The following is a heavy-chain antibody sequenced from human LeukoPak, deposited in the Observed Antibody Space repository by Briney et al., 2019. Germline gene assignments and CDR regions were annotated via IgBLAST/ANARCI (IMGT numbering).Heavy chain of an antibody. Sequence: ASVKVSCNASGYTFTGYYMHWVRQAPGKGLEWMGWINPNSGGTNYAQKFQGRVTMTRDTSISTAYMELSRLRSDDTAVYYCASTFMVRGVMVYFDYWGQGTLVTVSS. D-gene: IGHD3-10*01. CDR1: GYTFTGYY. J-gene: IGHJ4*02. CDR2: INPNSGGT. V-gene: IGHV1-2*02. CDR3: ASTFMVRGVMVYFDY.